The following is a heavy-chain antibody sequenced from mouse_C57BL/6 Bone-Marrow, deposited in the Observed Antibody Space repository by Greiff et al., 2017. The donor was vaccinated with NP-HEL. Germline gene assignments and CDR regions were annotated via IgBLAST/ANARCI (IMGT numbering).Heavy chain of an antibody. J-gene: IGHJ3*01. Sequence: QVQLQQSGAELARPGASVKMSCKASGYTFTSYTMHWVKQRPGQGLEWIGYINPSSGYTKYNQKFKDKATLTADKSPSTAYMQLSSLTSEDSAVYYCASEEGGPAWFAYWGQGTLVTVSA. CDR3: ASEEGGPAWFAY. D-gene: IGHD1-1*02. V-gene: IGHV1-4*01. CDR1: GYTFTSYT. CDR2: INPSSGYT.